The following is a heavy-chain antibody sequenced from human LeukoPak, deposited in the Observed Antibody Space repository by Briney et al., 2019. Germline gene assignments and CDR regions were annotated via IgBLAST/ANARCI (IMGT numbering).Heavy chain of an antibody. CDR2: VYHIGST. Sequence: SETLSLTCDVSGYIISSDYFWGWIRQPPGKGLEWIGSVYHIGSTYSNPSLKSRVTTSLDTSKNQFSLKLTSVTAADTAVYYCVRENWGVYNWGQGTLVTVSS. D-gene: IGHD3-10*01. V-gene: IGHV4-38-2*02. CDR3: VRENWGVYN. CDR1: GYIISSDYF. J-gene: IGHJ4*02.